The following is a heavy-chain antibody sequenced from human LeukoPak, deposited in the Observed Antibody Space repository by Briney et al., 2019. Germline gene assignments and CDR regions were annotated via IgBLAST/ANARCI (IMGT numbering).Heavy chain of an antibody. V-gene: IGHV1-2*06. CDR3: ARDITYGSGRGDY. J-gene: IGHJ4*02. Sequence: ASVKVSCKASGYTFTGYYMHWARQAPGQGLEWMGRINPNSGGTNYAQKFQGRVTMTRDTSISTAYMELSRLRSDDTAVYYCARDITYGSGRGDYWGQGTLVTVSS. D-gene: IGHD3-10*01. CDR2: INPNSGGT. CDR1: GYTFTGYY.